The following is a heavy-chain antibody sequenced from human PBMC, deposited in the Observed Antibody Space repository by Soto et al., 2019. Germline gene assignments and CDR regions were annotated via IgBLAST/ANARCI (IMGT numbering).Heavy chain of an antibody. CDR1: GYTFTSYA. J-gene: IGHJ6*03. CDR2: INAGNGNT. Sequence: ASVKVSCKASGYTFTSYAMHWVRQAPGQRLEWMGWINAGNGNTKYSQKFQGRDTITRDTSASTAYMELRSLRSEETAVYYCARESPRWFGELLSYYYYYMDVWGKGTTVTVSS. CDR3: ARESPRWFGELLSYYYYYMDV. V-gene: IGHV1-3*01. D-gene: IGHD3-10*01.